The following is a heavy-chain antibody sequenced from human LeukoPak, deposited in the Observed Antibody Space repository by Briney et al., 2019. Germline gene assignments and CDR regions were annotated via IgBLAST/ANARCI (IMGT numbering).Heavy chain of an antibody. J-gene: IGHJ5*02. V-gene: IGHV4-59*01. CDR3: ARTRITMVRGVIITSRFDP. CDR2: IYYSGST. D-gene: IGHD3-10*01. Sequence: PSETLSLTCTVSGGSISSYYWSWIRQPPGKGLEGIGYIYYSGSTNYNPSLKSRVTISVDTSKNQFSLKLSSVTAADTAVYYCARTRITMVRGVIITSRFDPWGQGTLVTVSS. CDR1: GGSISSYY.